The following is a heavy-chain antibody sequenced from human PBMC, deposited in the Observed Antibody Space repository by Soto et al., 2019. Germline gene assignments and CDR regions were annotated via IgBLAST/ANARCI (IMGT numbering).Heavy chain of an antibody. Sequence: QVQLVESGGGVVQPGRSLRLSCAASGFTFSSYGMHWVRQAPGKGLEWVAVIWYDGSNKYYADSVKGRFTISRDNSKNTLYLQMNSLRAEDTAVYYCARDLNSYGDYVPTWFVYWGQGTLVTVSS. CDR1: GFTFSSYG. J-gene: IGHJ4*02. V-gene: IGHV3-33*01. D-gene: IGHD4-17*01. CDR2: IWYDGSNK. CDR3: ARDLNSYGDYVPTWFVY.